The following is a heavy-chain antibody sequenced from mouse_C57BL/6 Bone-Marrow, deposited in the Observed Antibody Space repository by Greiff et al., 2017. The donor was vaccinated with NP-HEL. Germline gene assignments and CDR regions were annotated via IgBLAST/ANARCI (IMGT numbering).Heavy chain of an antibody. J-gene: IGHJ1*03. D-gene: IGHD2-1*01. CDR1: GFSFNTYA. V-gene: IGHV10-1*01. Sequence: DVMLVESGGGLVQPKGSLKLSCAASGFSFNTYAMNWVRQAPGKGLEWVARIRSKSNNYATYYADSVKDRFTISRDDSESMLYLQMNNLKTEDTAMYYCVRPGWGNHWYFDVWGTGTTVTVSS. CDR3: VRPGWGNHWYFDV. CDR2: IRSKSNNYAT.